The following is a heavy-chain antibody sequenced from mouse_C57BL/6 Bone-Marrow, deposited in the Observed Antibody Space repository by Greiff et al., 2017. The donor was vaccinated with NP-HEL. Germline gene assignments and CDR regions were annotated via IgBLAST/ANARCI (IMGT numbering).Heavy chain of an antibody. J-gene: IGHJ4*01. V-gene: IGHV1-69*01. CDR2: IDPSDSYT. CDR1: GYTFTSYW. Sequence: QVQLKQPGAELVMPGASVKLSCKASGYTFTSYWMHWVKQRPGQGLEWIGEIDPSDSYTNYNQKFKGKSTLTVDKSSSTAYMQLSSLTSEDSAVYYCARDDYDPYAMDYWGQGTSVTVSS. CDR3: ARDDYDPYAMDY. D-gene: IGHD2-4*01.